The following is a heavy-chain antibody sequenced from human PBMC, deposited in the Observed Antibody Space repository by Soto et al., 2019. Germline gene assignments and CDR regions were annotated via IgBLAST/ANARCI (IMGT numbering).Heavy chain of an antibody. Sequence: HPGGSLRLSCAASGFTFSSYAMSWVRQAPGKGLEWVSAISGSGGSTYYADSVKGRFTISRDNSKNTLYLQMNSLRAEDTAVYYCAKDDYDYVWGSYRYTRFGYWGQGT. V-gene: IGHV3-23*01. CDR2: ISGSGGST. CDR3: AKDDYDYVWGSYRYTRFGY. D-gene: IGHD3-16*02. J-gene: IGHJ4*02. CDR1: GFTFSSYA.